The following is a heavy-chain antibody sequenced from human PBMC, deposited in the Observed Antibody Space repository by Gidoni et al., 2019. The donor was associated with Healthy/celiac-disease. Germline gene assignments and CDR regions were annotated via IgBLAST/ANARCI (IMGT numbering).Heavy chain of an antibody. CDR1: GFTFSTAW. J-gene: IGHJ4*02. CDR2: IKSKTDGGTT. V-gene: IGHV3-15*01. CDR3: TTDPQLLWFGELLSSLDY. D-gene: IGHD3-10*01. Sequence: EVQLVESGGGLVQPGGSLRLSCAASGFTFSTAWMSWVRQAPGKGLEWVGRIKSKTDGGTTDYAAPVKGRFTISRDDSKNTLYLQMNSLKTEDTAVYYCTTDPQLLWFGELLSSLDYWGRGTLVTVSS.